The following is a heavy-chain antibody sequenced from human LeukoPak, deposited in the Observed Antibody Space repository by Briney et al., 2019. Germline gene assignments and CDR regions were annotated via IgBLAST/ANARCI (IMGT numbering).Heavy chain of an antibody. CDR3: ASTYYYDSSDDTGVDY. J-gene: IGHJ4*02. CDR1: GGSISSYY. V-gene: IGHV4-59*08. Sequence: SETLSLTCTVSGGSISSYYWSWTRQPPGKGLEWIGYIYYSGSTNYNPSLKSRVTISVDTSKNQFSLKLSSVTAADTAVYYCASTYYYDSSDDTGVDYWGQGTLVTVSS. CDR2: IYYSGST. D-gene: IGHD3-22*01.